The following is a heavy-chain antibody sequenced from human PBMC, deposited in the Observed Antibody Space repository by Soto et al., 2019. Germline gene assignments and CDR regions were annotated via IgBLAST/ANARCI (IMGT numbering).Heavy chain of an antibody. D-gene: IGHD6-6*01. CDR1: GFTFSSSW. CDR3: AKVNVGSSPYYYYGMDV. V-gene: IGHV3-7*03. J-gene: IGHJ6*02. CDR2: VRQDGSQK. Sequence: PGGSLRLSCEASGFTFSSSWMSWVRQAPGKGLEWVANVRQDGSQKYLVDSVKGRFTISRDNSKNTLYLQMNSLRAEDTAVYYCAKVNVGSSPYYYYGMDVWGQGTTVTVSS.